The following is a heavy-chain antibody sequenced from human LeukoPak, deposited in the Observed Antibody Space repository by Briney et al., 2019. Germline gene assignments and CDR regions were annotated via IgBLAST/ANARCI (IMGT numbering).Heavy chain of an antibody. CDR1: GFTFSSYA. D-gene: IGHD5-12*01. V-gene: IGHV3-23*01. CDR3: AKRKRGYSGYDPFDY. CDR2: ISGSGGST. J-gene: IGHJ4*02. Sequence: GGSLRLSCAASGFTFSSYAMSWVRQAPGKGLGWVSAISGSGGSTYYADSVKGRFTISRDNSKNTLYLQMNSLRAEDTAVYYCAKRKRGYSGYDPFDYWGQGTLVTVSS.